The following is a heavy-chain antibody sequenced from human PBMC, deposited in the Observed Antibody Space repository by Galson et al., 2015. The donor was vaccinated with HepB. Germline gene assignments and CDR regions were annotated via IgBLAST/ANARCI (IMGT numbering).Heavy chain of an antibody. Sequence: SVKVSCKASGYTFTGYYMHWVRQAPGQGLEWMGWINPNSGGTNYAQKFQGWVTMTRDTSISTAYMELSRLRSDDTAVYYCAREALGDCSSTSCYDYGMDVWGQGTTVTVSS. V-gene: IGHV1-2*04. CDR2: INPNSGGT. J-gene: IGHJ6*02. D-gene: IGHD2-2*01. CDR1: GYTFTGYY. CDR3: AREALGDCSSTSCYDYGMDV.